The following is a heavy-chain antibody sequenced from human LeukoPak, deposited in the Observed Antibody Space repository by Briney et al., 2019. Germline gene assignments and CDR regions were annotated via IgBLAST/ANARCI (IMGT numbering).Heavy chain of an antibody. J-gene: IGHJ6*02. D-gene: IGHD6-13*01. CDR1: GFTFDDYA. CDR3: AKDSSSWAYGMDV. V-gene: IGHV3-9*01. CDR2: ISWNSGSI. Sequence: GRSLRLSCAASGFTFDDYAMHWVRQAPGKGLEWVSGISWNSGSIGYADSVKGRFTISRDNAKNSLHLQKNSLRAEDTALYYCAKDSSSWAYGMDVWGQGTTVTVSS.